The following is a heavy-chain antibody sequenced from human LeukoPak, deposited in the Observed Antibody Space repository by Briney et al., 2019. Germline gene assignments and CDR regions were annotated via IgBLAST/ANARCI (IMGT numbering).Heavy chain of an antibody. CDR2: LYTTGNT. D-gene: IGHD3-3*01. J-gene: IGHJ4*02. Sequence: SETLSLTCTVSGGSISSSGYYWGWIRQPAGEGLEWIGRLYTTGNTDYNPSLKSRVTISVDTSKNQFSLMVTSVTAADTAVYYCARGPYYDSWSGYPYFDYWGQGILVTVSS. CDR1: GGSISSSGYY. CDR3: ARGPYYDSWSGYPYFDY. V-gene: IGHV4-61*02.